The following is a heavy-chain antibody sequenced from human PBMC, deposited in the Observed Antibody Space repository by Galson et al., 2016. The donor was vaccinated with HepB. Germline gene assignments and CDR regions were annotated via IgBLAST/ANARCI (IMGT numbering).Heavy chain of an antibody. D-gene: IGHD5-18*01. V-gene: IGHV3-33*01. CDR3: ARDPTSMTSWIDY. CDR2: IWCDGSNR. Sequence: SLRLSCAVSGSSLSSHGMHWVRQAPGKGLEWVAVIWCDGSNRNYAESVKGRFTISRDNSKNTLYLQMNSLRAEDTAIYYCARDPTSMTSWIDYWGQGTLVIVSS. CDR1: GSSLSSHG. J-gene: IGHJ4*02.